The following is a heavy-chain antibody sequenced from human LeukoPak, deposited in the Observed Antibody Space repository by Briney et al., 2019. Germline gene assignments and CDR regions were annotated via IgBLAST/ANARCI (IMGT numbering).Heavy chain of an antibody. D-gene: IGHD2-15*01. CDR1: GGSFSGYY. J-gene: IGHJ3*02. CDR2: INHSGST. CDR3: ARGPAAPRRAFDI. V-gene: IGHV4-34*01. Sequence: SETLSLTCAVYGGSFSGYYWSWIRQPPGKGLEWIGEINHSGSTNYNPSLKSRVTISVDTSKNQFSLKLSSVTAADTAVYYCARGPAAPRRAFDIWGQGTMVTVSS.